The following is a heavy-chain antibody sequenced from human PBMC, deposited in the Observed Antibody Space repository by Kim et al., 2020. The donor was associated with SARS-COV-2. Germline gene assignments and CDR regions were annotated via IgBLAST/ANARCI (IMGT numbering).Heavy chain of an antibody. J-gene: IGHJ4*02. D-gene: IGHD3-22*01. CDR3: AAVQYYYDSSGYYYDY. V-gene: IGHV1-58*01. Sequence: KFQERVTITRDMSTSTAYMELSSLRSEDTAVYYCAAVQYYYDSSGYYYDYWGQGTLVTVSS.